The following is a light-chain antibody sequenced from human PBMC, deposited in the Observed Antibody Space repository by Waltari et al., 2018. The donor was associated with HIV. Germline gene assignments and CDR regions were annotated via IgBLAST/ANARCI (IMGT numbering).Light chain of an antibody. V-gene: IGKV3-15*01. CDR1: QSVSSN. J-gene: IGKJ2*01. Sequence: DIVMTQSPATLSVSPGERATLSCRASQSVSSNLAWYQQKPGQAPSLLIYSASTRATGIPARFSGSGSGTEFTLTISSLQSEDFAVYYCQQYNNWPYTFGQGTKLEIK. CDR2: SAS. CDR3: QQYNNWPYT.